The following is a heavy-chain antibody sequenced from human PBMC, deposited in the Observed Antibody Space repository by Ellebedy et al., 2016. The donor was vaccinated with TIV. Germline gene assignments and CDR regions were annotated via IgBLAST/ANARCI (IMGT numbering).Heavy chain of an antibody. CDR3: ARGFVWFSYAFDI. D-gene: IGHD2-21*01. CDR1: GYTFTGTDYY. Sequence: ASVKVSCXASGYTFTGTDYYMHWVRQAPGQGLEWMGWINPKSGGTNYARKFQGRVTMTRDTSISTAYMELSRLRSDDTAVFYCARGFVWFSYAFDIWGQGTMVTVS. V-gene: IGHV1-2*02. CDR2: INPKSGGT. J-gene: IGHJ3*02.